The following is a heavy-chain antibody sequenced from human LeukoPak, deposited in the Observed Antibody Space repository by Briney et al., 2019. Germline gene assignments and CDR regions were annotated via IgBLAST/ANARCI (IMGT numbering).Heavy chain of an antibody. D-gene: IGHD4/OR15-4a*01. V-gene: IGHV4-59*12. CDR2: IYYSGST. CDR1: GGSIIGYY. CDR3: ARYANSPYYYYAMDV. J-gene: IGHJ6*02. Sequence: SETLSLTCTVSGGSIIGYYLSWIRQPPGKGLEWIGSIYYSGSTNYNPSHKSRVTISVETSKNQFSLKLSSVTAADTAVYYCARYANSPYYYYAMDVWGQGTTVTVSS.